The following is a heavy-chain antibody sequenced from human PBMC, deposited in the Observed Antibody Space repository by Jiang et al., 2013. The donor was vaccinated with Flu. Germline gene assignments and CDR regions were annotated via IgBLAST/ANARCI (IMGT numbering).Heavy chain of an antibody. J-gene: IGHJ4*02. Sequence: IRYDGSNKYYADSVKGRFTISRDNSKNTLYLQMNSLRAEDTAVYYCAKDIGPLTDIPDYWGQGTLVTVSS. CDR3: AKDIGPLTDIPDY. CDR2: IRYDGSNK. D-gene: IGHD2-15*01. V-gene: IGHV3-30*02.